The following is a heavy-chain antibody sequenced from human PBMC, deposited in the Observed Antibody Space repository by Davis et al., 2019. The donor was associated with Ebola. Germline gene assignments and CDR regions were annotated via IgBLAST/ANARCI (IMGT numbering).Heavy chain of an antibody. V-gene: IGHV4-34*01. CDR2: INHSGST. J-gene: IGHJ4*02. D-gene: IGHD3-10*01. Sequence: SETLSLTCAVYGGSFSGYYWSWVRQPPGKGLEWIGEINHSGSTNYNPSLKSRVTISVDTSKNQFSLKLSSVTAADTAVYYCARAQQGIWFGELLYREAYYFDYWGQGTLATVSS. CDR1: GGSFSGYY. CDR3: ARAQQGIWFGELLYREAYYFDY.